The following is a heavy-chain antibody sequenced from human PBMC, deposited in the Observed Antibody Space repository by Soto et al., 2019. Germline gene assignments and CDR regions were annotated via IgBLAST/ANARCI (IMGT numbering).Heavy chain of an antibody. CDR3: TRDPGMGFDY. J-gene: IGHJ4*02. CDR2: ISYGGSDK. D-gene: IGHD1-26*01. CDR1: GFTFNRYA. V-gene: IGHV3-30-3*01. Sequence: QVQLVESGGGVVPPGRSLRLSCAASGFTFNRYAIHWVRQARGKGLEWVAVISYGGSDKYYADSVKRRFTVSRDNSKNALYLQMNSLRAEDTAIYYCTRDPGMGFDYWGQGALVIVSS.